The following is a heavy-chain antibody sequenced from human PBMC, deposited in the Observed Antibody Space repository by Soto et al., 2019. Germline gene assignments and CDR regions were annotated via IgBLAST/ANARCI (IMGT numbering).Heavy chain of an antibody. J-gene: IGHJ6*03. V-gene: IGHV3-23*01. Sequence: DVQLLESGGGLVQWGGSLRLSCVTSGFTFSTYGMTWVRQAPGKGLEWVSYGGSGGSRYYAESVKGRFTISRDNSKNTPSLEMNSLRAEDTATYYCVNFRGRAYPSYYLDVWGKGTTVTVSS. D-gene: IGHD3-10*01. CDR3: VNFRGRAYPSYYLDV. CDR1: GFTFSTYG. CDR2: YGGSGGSR.